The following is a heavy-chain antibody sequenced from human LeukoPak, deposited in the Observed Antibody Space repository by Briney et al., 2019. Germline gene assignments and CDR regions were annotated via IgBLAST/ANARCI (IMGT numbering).Heavy chain of an antibody. J-gene: IGHJ4*02. CDR1: GGSFSGYY. Sequence: PSETLSLTCAVYGGSFSGYYWSWIRQPPGKGLEWVGEINHSGGTNYNPSLKSRVTISVDTSKNQFSLKLSSVTAADTAVYYCASLWFGELFYWGQGTLVTVSS. V-gene: IGHV4-34*01. D-gene: IGHD3-10*01. CDR3: ASLWFGELFY. CDR2: INHSGGT.